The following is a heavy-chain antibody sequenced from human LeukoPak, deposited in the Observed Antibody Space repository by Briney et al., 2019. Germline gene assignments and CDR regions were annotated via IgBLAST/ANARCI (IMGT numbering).Heavy chain of an antibody. CDR3: AREGAYGDYDFDY. J-gene: IGHJ4*02. CDR1: GFTFSSYS. V-gene: IGHV3-48*04. D-gene: IGHD4-17*01. CDR2: ISSSSSTI. Sequence: GGSLRLSCAASGFTFSSYSMNWVRQAPGKGLEWVSYISSSSSTIYYADSVKGRLTISRDNAKNSLYLQMNSLRAEDTAVYYCAREGAYGDYDFDYWGQGTLVTVSS.